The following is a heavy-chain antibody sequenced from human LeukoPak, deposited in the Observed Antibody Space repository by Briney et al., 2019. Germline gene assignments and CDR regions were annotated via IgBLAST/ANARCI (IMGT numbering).Heavy chain of an antibody. J-gene: IGHJ4*02. CDR2: IKSKTDGGTT. Sequence: GGSLRLSCAASGFTFSNAWMSWVRQAPGKGLEWVGRIKSKTDGGTTDYAAPVKGRFTISRDDSKNTLYLQMNSLKTEDTAVYYCNTRLWFGELLFDYWGQGTLVTVSS. D-gene: IGHD3-10*01. CDR3: NTRLWFGELLFDY. CDR1: GFTFSNAW. V-gene: IGHV3-15*01.